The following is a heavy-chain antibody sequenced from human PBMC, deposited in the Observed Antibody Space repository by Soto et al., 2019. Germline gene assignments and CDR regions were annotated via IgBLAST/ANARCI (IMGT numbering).Heavy chain of an antibody. CDR2: VYWDDSK. J-gene: IGHJ4*02. Sequence: QITLNESGPTLVKPTQTPTLTCTFSGFSLSTHDVGVGWIRQPPGEALEWLGVVYWDDSKAYSPSLESRLTSTKDTSKNQVVLRMTKMDPVDTATYYCAHCRGGVASFWGQGTLVTVSS. CDR3: AHCRGGVASF. V-gene: IGHV2-5*02. CDR1: GFSLSTHDVG. D-gene: IGHD2-2*01.